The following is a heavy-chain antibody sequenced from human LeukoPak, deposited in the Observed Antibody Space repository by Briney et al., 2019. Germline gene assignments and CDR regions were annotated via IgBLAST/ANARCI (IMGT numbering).Heavy chain of an antibody. Sequence: PGGSLRLSCAASGFTFSDYYMSWIRQAPGKGLEWVSDISSSSSYTNYADSVKGRFTISRDNAKNSLYLQMNSLRAEDTAVYYCARGIRENYYDSSGYYTSDWFDPWGQGTLVTVSS. CDR2: ISSSSSYT. V-gene: IGHV3-11*05. CDR1: GFTFSDYY. CDR3: ARGIRENYYDSSGYYTSDWFDP. J-gene: IGHJ5*02. D-gene: IGHD3-22*01.